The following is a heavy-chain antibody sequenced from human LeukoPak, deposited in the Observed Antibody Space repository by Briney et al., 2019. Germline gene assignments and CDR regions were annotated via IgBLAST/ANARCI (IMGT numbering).Heavy chain of an antibody. CDR3: AKDLDSSGLGTFDY. Sequence: GGSLRLSCAASGFTFSSYGMHWVRQAPGKGLEWVAVISYDGSNKYYADSVKGRFTISRDNSKNTLYLQMNSLRAEDTAVYYCAKDLDSSGLGTFDYWGQGTLVTVSS. CDR2: ISYDGSNK. D-gene: IGHD6-19*01. J-gene: IGHJ4*02. V-gene: IGHV3-30*18. CDR1: GFTFSSYG.